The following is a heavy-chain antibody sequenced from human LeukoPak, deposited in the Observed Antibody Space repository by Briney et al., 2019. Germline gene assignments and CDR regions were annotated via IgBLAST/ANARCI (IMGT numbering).Heavy chain of an antibody. CDR2: IYYSATT. CDR3: ARGSGYLFDP. J-gene: IGHJ5*02. Sequence: SETLSLTCTVSGGSISSSSYYWGWIRQPPGKGLEWIGSIYYSATTYYNPSLKSRVSISVDTSKNQFSLKLSSVSAADTAVYYCARGSGYLFDPWGQGILVTVSS. CDR1: GGSISSSSYY. D-gene: IGHD3-22*01. V-gene: IGHV4-39*01.